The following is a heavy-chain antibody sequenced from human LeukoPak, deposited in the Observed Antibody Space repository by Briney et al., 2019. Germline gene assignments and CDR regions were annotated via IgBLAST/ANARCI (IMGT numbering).Heavy chain of an antibody. CDR2: IYYSGST. CDR1: GGSISSGDYY. Sequence: SETLSLTCTVSGGSISSGDYYWSWIRQPPGKGLEWIGYIYYSGSTYYNPSLKSRVTISVDTSKNQFSLKLSSVTAAGTAVYYCARDPGGGMDVWGQGTTVTVSS. D-gene: IGHD3-16*01. CDR3: ARDPGGGMDV. V-gene: IGHV4-30-4*01. J-gene: IGHJ6*02.